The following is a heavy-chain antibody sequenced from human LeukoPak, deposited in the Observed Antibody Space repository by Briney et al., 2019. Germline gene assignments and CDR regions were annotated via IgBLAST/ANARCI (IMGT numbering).Heavy chain of an antibody. Sequence: SETLSLTCTVSGGSISSSSYYWGWIRQPPGKGLEWIREINHSGSTNYNPSLKSRVTISVDTSKNQFSLKLSSVTAADTAVYYCARDLYSGSYLGWFDPWGQGTLVTVSS. J-gene: IGHJ5*02. CDR3: ARDLYSGSYLGWFDP. V-gene: IGHV4-39*07. CDR1: GGSISSSSYY. D-gene: IGHD1-26*01. CDR2: INHSGST.